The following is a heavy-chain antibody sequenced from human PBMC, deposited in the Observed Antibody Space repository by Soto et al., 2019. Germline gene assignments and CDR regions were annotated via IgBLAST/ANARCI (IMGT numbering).Heavy chain of an antibody. D-gene: IGHD6-13*01. Sequence: GGSLRLSCSASGFTFSSYAMHWVRQAPGKGLEYVSAISSNGGSTYYADSVKGRFTISRDNSKNTLYLQMSSLRAEDTAVYYCVKAPGIAAAGTVKVWYYYYGMDVWGQGTTVTVSS. CDR2: ISSNGGST. V-gene: IGHV3-64D*08. CDR3: VKAPGIAAAGTVKVWYYYYGMDV. CDR1: GFTFSSYA. J-gene: IGHJ6*02.